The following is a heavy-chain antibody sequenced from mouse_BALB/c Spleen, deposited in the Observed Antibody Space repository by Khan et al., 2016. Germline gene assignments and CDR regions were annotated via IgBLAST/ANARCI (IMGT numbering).Heavy chain of an antibody. Sequence: EVQLQESGPGLVKPSQSLSLTCTVTGYSITSDYAWNWIRQFPGNKLEWMGYISYSGSTSYNPSLKSRISITRDTSKKQFFLQLNSVTTEDTATYYCAREGVIWVNWDWFAYWGQGTLVTVSA. CDR3: AREGVIWVNWDWFAY. CDR1: GYSITSDYA. CDR2: ISYSGST. J-gene: IGHJ3*01. D-gene: IGHD4-1*02. V-gene: IGHV3-2*02.